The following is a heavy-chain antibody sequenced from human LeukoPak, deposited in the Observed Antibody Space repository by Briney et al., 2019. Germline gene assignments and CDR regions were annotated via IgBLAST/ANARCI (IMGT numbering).Heavy chain of an antibody. Sequence: PSGTLSLSCTVSGGSVSSYYWSWVRQPAGKGPEWIALIYSSGIVNYNHSVKSRFTMSLDNSKNQVSLQMSNVSAADTAVFYCARATRRSGYRDYWGHGTPVTASS. CDR3: ARATRRSGYRDY. CDR1: GGSVSSYY. V-gene: IGHV4-4*07. CDR2: IYSSGIV. D-gene: IGHD3-3*01. J-gene: IGHJ4*01.